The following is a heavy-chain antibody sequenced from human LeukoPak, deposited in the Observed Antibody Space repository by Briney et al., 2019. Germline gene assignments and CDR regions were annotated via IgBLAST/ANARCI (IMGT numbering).Heavy chain of an antibody. V-gene: IGHV4-34*01. Sequence: SETLSLTCAVYGGSFSGYYWSWIRQPPGKGLEWIGEINHSGSTNYNPSLKSRVTISVDTSKNQFSLKLSSVTAVDTAVYYCASYQLLISWFDPWGQGTLVTVSS. CDR3: ASYQLLISWFDP. D-gene: IGHD2-2*01. CDR2: INHSGST. CDR1: GGSFSGYY. J-gene: IGHJ5*02.